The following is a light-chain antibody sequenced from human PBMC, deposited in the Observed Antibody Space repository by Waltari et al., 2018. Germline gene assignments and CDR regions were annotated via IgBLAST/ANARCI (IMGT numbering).Light chain of an antibody. V-gene: IGLV2-14*04. CDR3: TSYTSSNTYV. Sequence: WYQPHPGKAPKLMIYDVSKRPSGVSNRFSGSKSGNTASLTISGLQAEDEADYYCTSYTSSNTYVFGTGTKVTVL. CDR2: DVS. J-gene: IGLJ1*01.